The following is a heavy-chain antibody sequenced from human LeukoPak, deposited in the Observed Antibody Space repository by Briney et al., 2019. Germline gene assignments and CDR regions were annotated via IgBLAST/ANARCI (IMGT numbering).Heavy chain of an antibody. CDR2: IIWNGDSI. Sequence: GGSLRLSCAASGFTFDDYAMTWVRQAPGKGLERVSGIIWNGDSIGYADSVKGRVTISRDNAKNSLYLQMNSLRAEDTALYYCAREYGDYSCYFDLWGRGTLVTVSS. V-gene: IGHV3-20*04. D-gene: IGHD4-17*01. CDR3: AREYGDYSCYFDL. CDR1: GFTFDDYA. J-gene: IGHJ2*01.